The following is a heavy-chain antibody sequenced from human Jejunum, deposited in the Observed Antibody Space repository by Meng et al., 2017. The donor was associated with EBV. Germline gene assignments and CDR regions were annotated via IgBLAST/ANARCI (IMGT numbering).Heavy chain of an antibody. J-gene: IGHJ4*02. CDR1: GDSITRGAYL. Sequence: QWQIQESSSGLVKPSPTLSLTCAVSGDSITRGAYLWSWIRQPPGKGLEWIGNIYHIGSTYYNPSLKSRVTISVDRSKNQFSLKLTSVTAADTAVYYCARGGPDFGDYVPFDYWGQGTLVTVSS. D-gene: IGHD4-17*01. CDR3: ARGGPDFGDYVPFDY. CDR2: IYHIGST. V-gene: IGHV4-30-2*01.